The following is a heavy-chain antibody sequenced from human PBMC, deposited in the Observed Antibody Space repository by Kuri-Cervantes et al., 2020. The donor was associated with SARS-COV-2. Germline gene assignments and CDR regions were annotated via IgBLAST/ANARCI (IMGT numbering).Heavy chain of an antibody. CDR1: GFTFRSYW. J-gene: IGHJ4*02. V-gene: IGHV3-74*01. CDR2: INSDGSST. D-gene: IGHD6-6*01. Sequence: GESLKISCAASGFTFRSYWMHWVRQAPGKGLVWVSRINSDGSSTVYADSVKGRFTISRDNAKNTLYLQMNSLRAEDTAVYYCARDLHSTSSSYWGQGTLVTVSS. CDR3: ARDLHSTSSSY.